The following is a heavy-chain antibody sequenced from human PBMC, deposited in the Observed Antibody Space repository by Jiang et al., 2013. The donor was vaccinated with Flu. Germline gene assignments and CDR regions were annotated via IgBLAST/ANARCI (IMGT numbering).Heavy chain of an antibody. CDR3: ARGDHTISPFDY. J-gene: IGHJ4*02. CDR1: GGSISSSSYY. V-gene: IGHV4-39*07. Sequence: GPGLVKPSETLSLTCTVSGGSISSSSYYWGWIRQPPGKGLEWIGSIYYSGSTYYNPSLKSRVTISVDTSKNQFSLKLSSVTAADTAVYYCARGDHTISPFDYWGQGTLVTVSS. CDR2: IYYSGST. D-gene: IGHD3-3*01.